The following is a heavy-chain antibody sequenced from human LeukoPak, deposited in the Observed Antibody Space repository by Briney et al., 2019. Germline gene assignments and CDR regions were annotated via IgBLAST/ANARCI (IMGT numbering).Heavy chain of an antibody. CDR1: GGSISSYY. J-gene: IGHJ6*03. CDR2: IYYSGST. V-gene: IGHV4-59*01. D-gene: IGHD2/OR15-2a*01. CDR3: ATNRRYYYYYMDV. Sequence: SETLSLTCTVSGGSISSYYWSWIRQPPGKGLEWIGYIYYSGSTDYNPSLKSRVTISVDTSKIQFSLKLSSVTAADTAVYYCATNRRYYYYYMDVWGKGTTVTVSS.